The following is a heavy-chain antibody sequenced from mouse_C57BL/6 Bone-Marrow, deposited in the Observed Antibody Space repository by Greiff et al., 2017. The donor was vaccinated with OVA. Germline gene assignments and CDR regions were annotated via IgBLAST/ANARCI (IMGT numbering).Heavy chain of an antibody. J-gene: IGHJ3*01. CDR2: IYPRSGNT. V-gene: IGHV1-81*01. CDR1: GYTFTSYG. D-gene: IGHD1-1*01. Sequence: QVQLQQSGAELARPGASVKLSCKASGYTFTSYGISWVKQRTGQGLEWIGEIYPRSGNTYYNEKFKGKATLTADKSSSTAYMELRSLTSEDAAVYFCARTLYYYGSSYPCAYWGQGTLVTVSA. CDR3: ARTLYYYGSSYPCAY.